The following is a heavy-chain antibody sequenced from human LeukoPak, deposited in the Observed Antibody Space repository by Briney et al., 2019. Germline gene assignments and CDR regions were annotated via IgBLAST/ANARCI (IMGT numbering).Heavy chain of an antibody. V-gene: IGHV3-21*01. CDR2: ISGSGRYI. D-gene: IGHD1-26*01. Sequence: PGGSLRLSCGASGFTFSSYSMNWVRQAPGKGLEWVSFISGSGRYIYYADSVKGRFTISRDNAKNSLYLQMNSLRAEDTAVYYCAREVGGSYLTQYYIDYWGQGTLVTVSS. CDR1: GFTFSSYS. J-gene: IGHJ4*02. CDR3: AREVGGSYLTQYYIDY.